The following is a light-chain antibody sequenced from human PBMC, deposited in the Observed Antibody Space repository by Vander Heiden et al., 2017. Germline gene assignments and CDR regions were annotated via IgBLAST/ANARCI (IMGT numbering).Light chain of an antibody. CDR3: LQYTTWRT. CDR1: QSVGTN. J-gene: IGKJ1*01. V-gene: IGKV3-15*01. Sequence: EIVMAQSPAALSLSPGERATLSCRASQSVGTNLAWYQQKPGQAPRLLIYGPSTRANGIPDRSSGSGSGTEFTLTSSSLQSEDFAVYYWLQYTTWRTFGPGTRVEMK. CDR2: GPS.